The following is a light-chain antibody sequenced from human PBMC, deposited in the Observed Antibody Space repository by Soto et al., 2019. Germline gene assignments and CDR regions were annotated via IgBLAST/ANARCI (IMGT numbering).Light chain of an antibody. CDR2: GAS. J-gene: IGKJ2*01. CDR3: QKYNSAPYT. Sequence: ETVLTQSPGTLSLSPGERATLSCRATQSVNNDYLAWYQQRPGLAPRLLIFGASGRATGIPDRFSGSGSGTDFTLTISRLEPEDFATYYCQKYNSAPYTFGQGTRLEIK. CDR1: QSVNNDY. V-gene: IGKV3-20*01.